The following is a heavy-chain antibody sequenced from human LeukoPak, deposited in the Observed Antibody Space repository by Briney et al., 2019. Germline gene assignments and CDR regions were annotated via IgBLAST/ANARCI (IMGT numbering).Heavy chain of an antibody. Sequence: SETLSLTCTVSGGSISSSSYYWGWIRQPPGKGLEWIGYIYYSGSTNYNPSLKSRVTISVDTSKNQFSLKLSSVTAADTAVYYCARAPLGGDWFDPWGQGTLVTVSS. CDR2: IYYSGST. V-gene: IGHV4-61*05. CDR3: ARAPLGGDWFDP. CDR1: GGSISSSSYY. J-gene: IGHJ5*02. D-gene: IGHD3-3*01.